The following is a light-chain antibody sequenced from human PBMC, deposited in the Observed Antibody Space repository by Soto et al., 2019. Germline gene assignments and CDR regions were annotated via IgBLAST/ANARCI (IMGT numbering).Light chain of an antibody. CDR1: HPIMTY. V-gene: IGKV1-39*02. CDR3: LQYHYWWT. CDR2: GAS. J-gene: IGKJ1*01. Sequence: IQMTQAQACLSASDGDEVTIPCRASHPIMTYLNWYQLKPGKPPRLLIYGASNRATGVSARFSGSGSGTEFTLTISSLQSEDFAVYYCLQYHYWWTFGQGSKVDI.